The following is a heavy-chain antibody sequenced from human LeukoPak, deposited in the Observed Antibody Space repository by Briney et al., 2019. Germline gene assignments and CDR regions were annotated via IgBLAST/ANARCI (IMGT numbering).Heavy chain of an antibody. CDR1: GYTFTSYD. J-gene: IGHJ4*02. V-gene: IGHV1-8*01. Sequence: ASVKVSCKASGYTFTSYDINWVRQATGQGLEWMGWMNPNSGNTGYAQKFQGRVTMTRNTSISTAYMELSSLRTEDTAVYYCARGSYDSSGYYPDFWGQGTLVTVSS. CDR3: ARGSYDSSGYYPDF. D-gene: IGHD3-22*01. CDR2: MNPNSGNT.